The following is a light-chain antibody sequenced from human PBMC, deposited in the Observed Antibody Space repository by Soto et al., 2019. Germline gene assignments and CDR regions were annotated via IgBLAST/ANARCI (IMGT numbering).Light chain of an antibody. J-gene: IGKJ1*01. V-gene: IGKV3-20*01. CDR1: QSVSSNY. CDR3: QQYGTSPWT. CDR2: GAS. Sequence: ENVLTQSPGTLSLSPGERATLSCRASQSVSSNYLAWYQQKPGQTPRLLIYGASSRAPGIPDRFSGSGSGTDFTLTISRLEPEDFAVYYCQQYGTSPWTFGQGTKVEI.